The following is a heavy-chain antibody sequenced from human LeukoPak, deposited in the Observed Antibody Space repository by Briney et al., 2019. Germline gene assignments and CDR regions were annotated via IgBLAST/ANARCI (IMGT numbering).Heavy chain of an antibody. CDR1: GFTFSSHW. V-gene: IGHV3-7*04. CDR3: ARGTIAAAGYYYFDY. J-gene: IGHJ4*02. CDR2: IKQDGSEK. Sequence: GGSLRLSCAASGFTFSSHWMSWVRQAPGKGLEWVANIKQDGSEKYYVDSVKGRFTISRDNAKNSLYLQMNSLRAEDTAVYYCARGTIAAAGYYYFDYWGQGTQVTVSS. D-gene: IGHD6-13*01.